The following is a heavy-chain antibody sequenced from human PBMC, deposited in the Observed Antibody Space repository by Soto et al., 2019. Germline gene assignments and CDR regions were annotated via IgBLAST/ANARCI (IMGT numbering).Heavy chain of an antibody. D-gene: IGHD6-19*01. Sequence: QVQLVESGGGVVQPGRSLRLSCAASGFTFSSYGMHWVRQAPGKGLEWVAVISYDGSNKYYADSVKGRFTISRDNSKNTLYRQSNSLRAEDTAVYYCAQDHSSGWYVDYCYGMDVWGRGTTVTVSS. CDR3: AQDHSSGWYVDYCYGMDV. CDR1: GFTFSSYG. J-gene: IGHJ6*02. V-gene: IGHV3-30*18. CDR2: ISYDGSNK.